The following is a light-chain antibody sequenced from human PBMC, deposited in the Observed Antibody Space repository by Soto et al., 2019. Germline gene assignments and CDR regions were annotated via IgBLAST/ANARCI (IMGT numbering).Light chain of an antibody. Sequence: ETVLTQSPATLSSSPGERATLSCRASQSVRSNLAWYQHKPGQAPRLLIYDASNRATGIPGRFSGSGSGTDFTLTISNLEPVDFAVYYCQQRDNWPWTFGQGAKVEIK. CDR3: QQRDNWPWT. CDR2: DAS. V-gene: IGKV3-11*01. J-gene: IGKJ1*01. CDR1: QSVRSN.